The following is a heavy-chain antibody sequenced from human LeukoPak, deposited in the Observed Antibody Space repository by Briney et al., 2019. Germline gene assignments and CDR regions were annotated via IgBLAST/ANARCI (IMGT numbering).Heavy chain of an antibody. J-gene: IGHJ4*02. CDR2: IRFDATNK. V-gene: IGHV3-30*02. D-gene: IGHD1-14*01. CDR1: GFIFSGSS. CDR3: AKEQYPGYFDF. Sequence: GGSLRLSCAASGFIFSGSSMHWVRQAPGKGLEWVCFIRFDATNKYYADSVKGRFTISRDNSNNTLYLQLNNVRTEDTATYFCAKEQYPGYFDFWGQGTLVTVSS.